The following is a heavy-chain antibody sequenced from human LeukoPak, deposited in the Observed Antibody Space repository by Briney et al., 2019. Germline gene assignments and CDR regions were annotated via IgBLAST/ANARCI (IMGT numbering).Heavy chain of an antibody. V-gene: IGHV3-7*03. CDR3: ARGGGSSWYFYFDY. D-gene: IGHD6-13*01. Sequence: GGSLRLSCVASGFTFSNYWMSWVRQAPGKGLECVANIKEDGSEKYYVDSVKGRFTISRDNAKNSVYLQMNSLRAEDTALYYCARGGGSSWYFYFDYWGQGTLVTVSS. CDR2: IKEDGSEK. CDR1: GFTFSNYW. J-gene: IGHJ4*02.